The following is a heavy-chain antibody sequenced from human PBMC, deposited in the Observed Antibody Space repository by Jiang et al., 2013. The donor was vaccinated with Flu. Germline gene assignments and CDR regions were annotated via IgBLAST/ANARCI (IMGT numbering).Heavy chain of an antibody. CDR3: ATGPGVVPAAISLDYYGMDV. CDR1: GYTLTELS. J-gene: IGHJ6*02. Sequence: GAEVKKPGASVKVSCKVSGYTLTELSMHWVRQAPGKGLEWMGGFDPEDGETIYAQKFQGRVTMTEDTSTDTAYMELSSLRSEDTAVYYCATGPGVVPAAISLDYYGMDVWGQGTTVTVSS. D-gene: IGHD2-2*02. V-gene: IGHV1-24*01. CDR2: FDPEDGET.